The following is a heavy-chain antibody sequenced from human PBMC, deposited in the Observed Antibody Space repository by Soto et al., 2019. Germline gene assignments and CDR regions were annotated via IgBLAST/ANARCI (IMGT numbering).Heavy chain of an antibody. CDR3: AKDRGHAGHCSGGNCYTDN. CDR2: ISGTGGST. J-gene: IGHJ4*02. D-gene: IGHD2-15*01. Sequence: EVQLLESGGGLVQPGGSLRLSCAASGFTFSNYAMTWVRQAPGKGLEWVSTISGTGGSTFYADSVKGRFTISRDNSKDTLYLQMNSLRAEDTAVYYCAKDRGHAGHCSGGNCYTDNWGQGTLVTVSS. CDR1: GFTFSNYA. V-gene: IGHV3-23*01.